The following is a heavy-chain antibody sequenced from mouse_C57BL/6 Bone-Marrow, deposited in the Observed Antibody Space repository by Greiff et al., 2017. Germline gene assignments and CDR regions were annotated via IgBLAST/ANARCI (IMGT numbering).Heavy chain of an antibody. J-gene: IGHJ2*01. Sequence: QVHVKQSGAELARPGASVKLSCKASGYTFTSYGISWVKQRTGQGLEWIGEIYPRSGNTYYNEKFKGKATLTADKSSSTAYMELRSLTSEDSAVYFCARDDYDGVYFDYWGQGTTLTVSS. CDR3: ARDDYDGVYFDY. CDR1: GYTFTSYG. D-gene: IGHD2-4*01. V-gene: IGHV1-81*01. CDR2: IYPRSGNT.